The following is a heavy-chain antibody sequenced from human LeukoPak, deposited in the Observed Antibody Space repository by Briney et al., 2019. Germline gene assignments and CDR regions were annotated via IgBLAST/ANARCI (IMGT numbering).Heavy chain of an antibody. CDR1: DYSISSGYY. CDR2: IYYSGST. D-gene: IGHD3-10*01. J-gene: IGHJ3*02. CDR3: ARRQLLWFGELGAFDI. Sequence: PSETLSLTCSVSDYSISSGYYWGWIRQPPGKGLEWIGSIYYSGSTYYNPSLKSRVTISVDTSKNQFSLKLSSVTAADTAVYYCARRQLLWFGELGAFDIWGQGTMVTVSS. V-gene: IGHV4-38-2*02.